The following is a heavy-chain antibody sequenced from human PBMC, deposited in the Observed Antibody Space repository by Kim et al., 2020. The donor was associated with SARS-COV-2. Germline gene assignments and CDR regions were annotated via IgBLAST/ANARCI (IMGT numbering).Heavy chain of an antibody. V-gene: IGHV4-39*01. D-gene: IGHD5-18*01. J-gene: IGHJ5*02. CDR2: IYYSGST. CDR3: ARRAGYSYGYWFDP. Sequence: SETLSLTCTVSGGSISSSSYYWGWIRQPPGKGLEWIGSIYYSGSTYYNPSLKSRVTISVDTSKNQFSLKLSSVTAADTAVYYCARRAGYSYGYWFDPWGQGTLVTVSS. CDR1: GGSISSSSYY.